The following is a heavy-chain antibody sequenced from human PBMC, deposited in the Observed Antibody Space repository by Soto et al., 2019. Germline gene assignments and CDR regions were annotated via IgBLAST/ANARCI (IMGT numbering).Heavy chain of an antibody. J-gene: IGHJ4*02. D-gene: IGHD2-2*01. CDR1: GFTFSNYW. Sequence: EVQLVESGGGLVQPGGSLRLSCAASGFTFSNYWMHWVRQTPGKGLVWVSRINTDGSSTNYADSVKGRFTISRDNAKNTLYLQLNGLRVEDTGVFYCARGTLPIVVVPAAIDYWGQGTQVTVSS. CDR3: ARGTLPIVVVPAAIDY. CDR2: INTDGSST. V-gene: IGHV3-74*01.